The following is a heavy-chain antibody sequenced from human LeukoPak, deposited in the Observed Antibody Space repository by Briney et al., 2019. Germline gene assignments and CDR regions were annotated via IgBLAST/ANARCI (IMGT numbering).Heavy chain of an antibody. J-gene: IGHJ3*01. CDR3: VGDPPNSGYAFQV. CDR2: IWAAGNDD. Sequence: QSGGSLRLSCGASGFIFSLYGMHWVRQAPGKGLEWVAFIWAAGNDDFYADSVKGRFTISRDNSKNMVYLQVNSLRAEDTALYYCVGDPPNSGYAFQVWGHGTVVTVSS. D-gene: IGHD3-22*01. V-gene: IGHV3-33*01. CDR1: GFIFSLYG.